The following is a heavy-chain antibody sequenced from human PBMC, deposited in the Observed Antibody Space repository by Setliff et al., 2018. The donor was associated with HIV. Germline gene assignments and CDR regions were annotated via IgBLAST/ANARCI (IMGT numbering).Heavy chain of an antibody. V-gene: IGHV4-31*03. CDR2: IYYSGTA. J-gene: IGHJ3*02. D-gene: IGHD3-3*01. CDR3: ARQSGYTRGWDIFGLVAGSFDI. Sequence: SETLSLTCTVSGGSISGGGYYWTWIRQYPGRGLEWIGYIYYSGTAYYKPSLRSRVTISVDTSMNQFSLNLNSVTAADTAVYYCARQSGYTRGWDIFGLVAGSFDIWGQGTMVTVSS. CDR1: GGSISGGGYY.